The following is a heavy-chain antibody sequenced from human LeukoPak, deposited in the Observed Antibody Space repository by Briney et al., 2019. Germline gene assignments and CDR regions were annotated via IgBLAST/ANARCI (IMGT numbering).Heavy chain of an antibody. J-gene: IGHJ4*02. CDR3: ARRVLFGYSSGYDY. CDR1: GGSISSSSYY. V-gene: IGHV4-39*01. D-gene: IGHD3-22*01. CDR2: IYYSGST. Sequence: SETLSLTCTVSGGSISSSSYYWGWIRQPPGKGLEWIGSIYYSGSTYYNPSLKSRVTISVDTSKNQFSLKLSSVTAADTAVYYCARRVLFGYSSGYDYWGQGTLVTVSS.